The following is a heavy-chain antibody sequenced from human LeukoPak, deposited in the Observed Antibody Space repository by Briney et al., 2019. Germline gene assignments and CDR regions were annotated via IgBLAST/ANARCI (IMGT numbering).Heavy chain of an antibody. Sequence: PSETLPLTCTVSGGSISSYYWSWIRQPPGKGLEWIGYIYYSGSTNYNPSLKSRVTISVDTSKNQFSLKLSSVTAADTAVYYCARVSGYFPLYYFDYWGQGTLVTVSS. CDR1: GGSISSYY. V-gene: IGHV4-59*01. CDR3: ARVSGYFPLYYFDY. CDR2: IYYSGST. D-gene: IGHD5-18*01. J-gene: IGHJ4*02.